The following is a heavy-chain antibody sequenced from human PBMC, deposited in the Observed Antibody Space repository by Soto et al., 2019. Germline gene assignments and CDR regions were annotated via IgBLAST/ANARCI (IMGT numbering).Heavy chain of an antibody. Sequence: QLQLQESGSGLVKPSQTLSLTCAVSGGSISSGGYSWSWIRQPPGKGLEWIGYIYHIGSTYYNPYLKIRVTIAGNRSKNQFSLNVSSVTAADTAVYYCAAGAIFGVVPLDYWGQGTRVTICS. CDR1: GGSISSGGYS. J-gene: IGHJ4*02. D-gene: IGHD3-3*01. CDR2: IYHIGST. V-gene: IGHV4-30-2*01. CDR3: AAGAIFGVVPLDY.